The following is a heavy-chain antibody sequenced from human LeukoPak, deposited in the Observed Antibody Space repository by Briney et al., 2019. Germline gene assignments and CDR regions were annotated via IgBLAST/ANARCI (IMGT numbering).Heavy chain of an antibody. CDR2: IIPMFETA. CDR1: GGTFNSYA. D-gene: IGHD3-9*01. V-gene: IGHV1-69*13. J-gene: IGHJ6*03. CDR3: ARGIRYYDILTGHVKGHDNSYYYYVDV. Sequence: GASVKVSCKASGGTFNSYAISWVRQAPGQGLEWMGGIIPMFETANYAQKFQGRVTITADEFTTTVYMELSSLRSEDTAVYYCARGIRYYDILTGHVKGHDNSYYYYVDVWGQGTAVTISS.